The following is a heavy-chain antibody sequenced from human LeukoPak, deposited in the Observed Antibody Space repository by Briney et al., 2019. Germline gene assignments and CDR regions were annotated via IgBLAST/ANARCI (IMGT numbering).Heavy chain of an antibody. V-gene: IGHV1-69*13. CDR1: GGTFSSYA. D-gene: IGHD3-22*01. CDR2: IIPIFGTA. J-gene: IGHJ4*02. Sequence: SVKVSCKASGGTFSSYAISWVRQAPGQGLEWMGGIIPIFGTANYAQKFQGRVTITADESTSTAYMELSSLRSEDTAVYYCASPGDSSGYYWYYFDYWGQGTLVTVSS. CDR3: ASPGDSSGYYWYYFDY.